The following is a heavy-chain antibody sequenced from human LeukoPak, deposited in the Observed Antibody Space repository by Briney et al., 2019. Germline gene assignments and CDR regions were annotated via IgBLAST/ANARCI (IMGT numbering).Heavy chain of an antibody. CDR3: ARDVVINYYYGMDV. CDR2: IYYSGST. CDR1: GGSISSGGYY. J-gene: IGHJ6*02. D-gene: IGHD3-22*01. V-gene: IGHV4-31*03. Sequence: SETLSLTCTISGGSISSGGYYWSWIRQHPGKGLEWIGYIYYSGSTYYNPSLKSRVTISVDTSKNQFSLKLSSVTAADTAVYYCARDVVINYYYGMDVWGQGTTVTVSS.